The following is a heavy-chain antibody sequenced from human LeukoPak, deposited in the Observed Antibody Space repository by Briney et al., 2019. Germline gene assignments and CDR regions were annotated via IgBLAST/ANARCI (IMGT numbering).Heavy chain of an antibody. CDR3: TTEISRIQLWFLNFDY. CDR2: IKSKTDGGTT. Sequence: GGSLRLSCAASGLTFSNAWMSWVRQAPGKGLEWVGRIKSKTDGGTTDYAAPVKGRFTISRDDSKNTLYLQMNSLKTEDTAVYYCTTEISRIQLWFLNFDYWGQGTLVTVSS. V-gene: IGHV3-15*01. CDR1: GLTFSNAW. D-gene: IGHD5-18*01. J-gene: IGHJ4*02.